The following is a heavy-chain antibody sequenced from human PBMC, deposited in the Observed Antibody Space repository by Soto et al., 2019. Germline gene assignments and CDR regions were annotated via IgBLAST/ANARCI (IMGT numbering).Heavy chain of an antibody. Sequence: ASVKVSCKASGYTFTDYYMHWVRQAPGQGLEWMGWINPNSVGTNYAQKFQGWVTITRDISISTAYMELSRLKSDDTAIYYCARGREWGATTYFDYWGQGALVTVSS. V-gene: IGHV1-2*04. CDR2: INPNSVGT. J-gene: IGHJ4*02. CDR3: ARGREWGATTYFDY. D-gene: IGHD5-12*01. CDR1: GYTFTDYY.